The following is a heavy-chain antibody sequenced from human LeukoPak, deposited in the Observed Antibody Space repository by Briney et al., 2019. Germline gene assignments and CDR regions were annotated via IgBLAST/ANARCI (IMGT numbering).Heavy chain of an antibody. J-gene: IGHJ5*02. CDR2: IDTGISTI. CDR1: GFTFSSYE. V-gene: IGHV3-48*02. D-gene: IGHD6-19*01. Sequence: GGSLRLSCAASGFTFSSYEMNWVRQAPGKGLEWVSYIDTGISTIYYADSVRGRFTISRDNSKNTLYLQMNSLRDEDTAVYYCARDSSGWYDHWGQGTLVTVSS. CDR3: ARDSSGWYDH.